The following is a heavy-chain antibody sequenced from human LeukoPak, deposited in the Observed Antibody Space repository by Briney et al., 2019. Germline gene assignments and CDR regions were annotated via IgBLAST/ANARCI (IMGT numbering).Heavy chain of an antibody. CDR3: AKNPMVRGVILPSYFDY. J-gene: IGHJ4*02. Sequence: GGSLRLSCAASGFTFSSYAMSWVRQAPGKGLEWVSAISGSGGSTYYADSVKGRFTISRDNSKNTLYLQMNSLRTEDTAVYYCAKNPMVRGVILPSYFDYWGQGTLVTVSS. CDR2: ISGSGGST. V-gene: IGHV3-23*01. CDR1: GFTFSSYA. D-gene: IGHD3-10*01.